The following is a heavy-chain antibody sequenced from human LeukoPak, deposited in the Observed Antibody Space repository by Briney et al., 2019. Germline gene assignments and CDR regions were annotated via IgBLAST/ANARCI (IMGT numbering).Heavy chain of an antibody. CDR1: GFAFSSYS. J-gene: IGHJ4*02. Sequence: GGSLRLSCAASGFAFSSYSMNWVRQAPGKGLEWVSSISSSSSYIYYADSVKGRFTISRDNAKNSLYLQMNSLRAEDTAVYYCARDPSGVVVPAAMEDYWGQGTLVTVSS. CDR3: ARDPSGVVVPAAMEDY. CDR2: ISSSSSYI. D-gene: IGHD2-2*01. V-gene: IGHV3-21*01.